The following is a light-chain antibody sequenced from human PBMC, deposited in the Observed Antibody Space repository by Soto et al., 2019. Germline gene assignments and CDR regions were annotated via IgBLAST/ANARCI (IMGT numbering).Light chain of an antibody. Sequence: EIVLTQSPATLSLSPGDRVTLFCRASQSVSSYLTWYQQKPGQAPRLLIYEASKRAPGIPARFSGSGSGTDFTLTISSLETEDFAVYFCQQYSRWPRETFGPGTKVDIK. V-gene: IGKV3-11*01. CDR3: QQYSRWPRET. CDR2: EAS. J-gene: IGKJ3*01. CDR1: QSVSSY.